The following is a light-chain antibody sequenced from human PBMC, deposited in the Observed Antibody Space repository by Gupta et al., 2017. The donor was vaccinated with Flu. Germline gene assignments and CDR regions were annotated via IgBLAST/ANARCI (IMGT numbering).Light chain of an antibody. CDR1: SSDVGGYNY. CDR2: DVS. CDR3: CSYAGTYTWV. Sequence: QAALPQPRSVSGSPGQSVTIYCTGTSSDVGGYNYVSWYQQHPGKAPKRIIYDVSRRPSGVPDRFSGSTSGNTASLTVSGLQAEDEADYYCCSYAGTYTWVFGGGTKLTVL. V-gene: IGLV2-11*01. J-gene: IGLJ3*02.